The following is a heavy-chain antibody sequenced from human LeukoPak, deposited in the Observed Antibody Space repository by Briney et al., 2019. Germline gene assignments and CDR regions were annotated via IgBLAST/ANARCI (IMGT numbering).Heavy chain of an antibody. J-gene: IGHJ4*02. D-gene: IGHD3-10*01. CDR1: GFTFDDYA. Sequence: GGSLRLSCAASGFTFDDYAMHWVRQAPGKGLEWVAFIRYDGSNKYYADSVKGRFTISRDNSKNTLYLQMNSLRAEDTAVYYCAKYGSGSYYEFDYWGQGTLVTVSS. CDR3: AKYGSGSYYEFDY. V-gene: IGHV3-30*02. CDR2: IRYDGSNK.